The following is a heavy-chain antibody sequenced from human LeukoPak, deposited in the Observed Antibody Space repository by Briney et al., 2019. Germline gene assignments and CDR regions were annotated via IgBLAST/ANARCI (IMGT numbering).Heavy chain of an antibody. CDR3: AKDVDTMVRSLDAFDI. J-gene: IGHJ3*02. CDR2: INSNGGST. CDR1: GFTFSSYA. Sequence: PGGSLRLSCVASGFTFSSYAMHWVRQTPGKGLEYVSGINSNGGSTHYANSVKGRFTISRDNSKHTLYLQMGSLRAEGTAVYYCAKDVDTMVRSLDAFDIWGQGTMVTVSS. V-gene: IGHV3-64*01. D-gene: IGHD3-10*01.